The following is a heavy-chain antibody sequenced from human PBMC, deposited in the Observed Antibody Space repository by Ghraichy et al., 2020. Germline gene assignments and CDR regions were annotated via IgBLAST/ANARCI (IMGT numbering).Heavy chain of an antibody. Sequence: GESLNISCAASGFTFSNYGMHWVRQAPGKGLEWVAFIYYDGNNKYYGDSVKGRFTISRDNSKNTLYLQMNSLRIEDTAVYYCAKDMPLADVWGKGTTVTVSS. D-gene: IGHD2-2*01. CDR3: AKDMPLADV. J-gene: IGHJ6*03. V-gene: IGHV3-30*02. CDR2: IYYDGNNK. CDR1: GFTFSNYG.